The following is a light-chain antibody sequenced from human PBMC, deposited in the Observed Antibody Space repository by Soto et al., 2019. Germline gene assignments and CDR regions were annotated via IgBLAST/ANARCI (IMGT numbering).Light chain of an antibody. CDR3: SAWDDSRKGVI. CDR2: NDK. V-gene: IGLV1-44*01. CDR1: SSKIGSNT. Sequence: QSVLTRSPSASGTPGQRVTISCSGSSSKIGSNTVNWYQQLTGTAPKRLIYNDKQRPSGVPDRFAGSKSGTSASLGISGLQSEDEADYFCSAWDDSRKGVIFGGGTKLTVL. J-gene: IGLJ2*01.